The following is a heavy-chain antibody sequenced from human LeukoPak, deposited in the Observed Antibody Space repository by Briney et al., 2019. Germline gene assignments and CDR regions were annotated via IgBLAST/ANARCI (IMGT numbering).Heavy chain of an antibody. CDR1: GFTFSSYG. V-gene: IGHV3-30*18. CDR3: AKDYGGDRTVLYVYYFDY. CDR2: ISYDGTYK. J-gene: IGHJ4*02. Sequence: GGSLRLSCAASGFTFSSYGMHWVRQAPGKGLEWVAVISYDGTYKYYAGSVKGRFTISRDNSKNTLYLQMNSLRAEDTAVYYCAKDYGGDRTVLYVYYFDYWGQGTLVTVSS. D-gene: IGHD2/OR15-2a*01.